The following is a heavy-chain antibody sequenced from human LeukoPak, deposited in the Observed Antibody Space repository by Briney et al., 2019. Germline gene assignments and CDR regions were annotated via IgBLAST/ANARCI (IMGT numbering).Heavy chain of an antibody. Sequence: KPSETLSLTCTVSGGSISSGSYYWSWIRQPAGKGLEWIGRIYTSGSTNYNPSLKSRVTISVDTSKNQFSLKLSSVTAADTAVYYCARVRLTTYHYFDSWGQGAPVTVSS. CDR2: IYTSGST. CDR3: ARVRLTTYHYFDS. J-gene: IGHJ4*02. CDR1: GGSISSGSYY. V-gene: IGHV4-61*02. D-gene: IGHD4/OR15-4a*01.